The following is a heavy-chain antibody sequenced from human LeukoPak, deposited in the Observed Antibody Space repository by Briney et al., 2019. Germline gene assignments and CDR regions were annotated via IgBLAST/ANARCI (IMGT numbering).Heavy chain of an antibody. J-gene: IGHJ4*02. D-gene: IGHD4-23*01. V-gene: IGHV1-46*01. Sequence: ASVKVSCKASGYTFTNYYIHWVRQAPGQGLEWMGVDDPSGGSATYAQKFQGRVTMTRDMSTSTVYMELSGLRSEDTAVYYCARGDYGGNSDYWGQGTLVTVSS. CDR1: GYTFTNYY. CDR3: ARGDYGGNSDY. CDR2: DDPSGGSA.